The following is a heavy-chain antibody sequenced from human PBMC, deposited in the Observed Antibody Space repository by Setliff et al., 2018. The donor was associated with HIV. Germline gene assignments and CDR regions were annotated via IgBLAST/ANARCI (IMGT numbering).Heavy chain of an antibody. D-gene: IGHD6-13*01. CDR1: GGSISSTSYF. V-gene: IGHV4-39*07. CDR3: ARFAGSSWIDY. Sequence: PSETLSLTCTVSGGSISSTSYFWGWIRLPPAKGLEWIGSVSSSGDTFYTPSLKSRVDISIDTSKGVFSLNLNSATAADTAMYYCARFAGSSWIDYWGQGALVTVSS. CDR2: VSSSGDT. J-gene: IGHJ4*02.